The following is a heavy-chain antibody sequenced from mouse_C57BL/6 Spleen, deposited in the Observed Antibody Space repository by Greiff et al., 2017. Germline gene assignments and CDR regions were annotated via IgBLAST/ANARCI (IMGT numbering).Heavy chain of an antibody. CDR2: ISDGGSYT. CDR1: GFTFSSYA. CDR3: AREGYGTPFDY. V-gene: IGHV5-4*01. D-gene: IGHD1-1*01. J-gene: IGHJ2*01. Sequence: EVQLVESGGGLVKPGGSLKLSCAASGFTFSSYAMSWVRRTPEKRLEWVATISDGGSYTYYPDNVKGRFTISRDNAKNNLYLQMSHLKSEDTAMYYCAREGYGTPFDYWGQGTTLTVSS.